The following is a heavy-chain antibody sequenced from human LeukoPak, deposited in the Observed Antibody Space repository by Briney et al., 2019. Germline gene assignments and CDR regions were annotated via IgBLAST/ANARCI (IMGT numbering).Heavy chain of an antibody. CDR2: IYSGGST. CDR3: ARTLYYYDSSGRPGTPVNYGLGDYYYYMDV. J-gene: IGHJ6*03. V-gene: IGHV3-66*01. Sequence: SGGSLRLSCAASGFTVSSNYMSWVRQAPGKGLERVSVIYSGGSTYYADSVKGRFTISRDNSKNTLYLQMNSLRAEDTAVYYCARTLYYYDSSGRPGTPVNYGLGDYYYYMDVWGKGTTVTISS. CDR1: GFTVSSNY. D-gene: IGHD3-22*01.